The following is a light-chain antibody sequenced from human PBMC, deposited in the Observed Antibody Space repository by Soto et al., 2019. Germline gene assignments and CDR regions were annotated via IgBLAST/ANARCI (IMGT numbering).Light chain of an antibody. CDR1: QSISSSY. V-gene: IGKV3-20*01. Sequence: EIVLTQSPGTLSLSPGERATLSCRASQSISSSYLAWYKQKPGQAPRLLIYGASRRATGIPDRFSGSGSGTDFTLTISSREPEDFAVFYCQQYGSSPPYTFGQGTKLEIK. CDR3: QQYGSSPPYT. J-gene: IGKJ2*01. CDR2: GAS.